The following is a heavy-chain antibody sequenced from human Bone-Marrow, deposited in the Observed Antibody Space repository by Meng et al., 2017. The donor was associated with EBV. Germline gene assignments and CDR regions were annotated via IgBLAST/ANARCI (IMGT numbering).Heavy chain of an antibody. D-gene: IGHD4-11*01. V-gene: IGHV3-23*04. Sequence: EVQLVESXXXXVXXGGXLVLSCAASGFTFSSYAMSWVRQAPGKGLEWVSAISGSGGSTYYADSVKGRFTISRDNSKNTLYLQMNSLRAEDTAVYYCAPFQWATVRTLGYWGQGTLVTVSS. CDR3: APFQWATVRTLGY. CDR1: GFTFSSYA. CDR2: ISGSGGST. J-gene: IGHJ4*02.